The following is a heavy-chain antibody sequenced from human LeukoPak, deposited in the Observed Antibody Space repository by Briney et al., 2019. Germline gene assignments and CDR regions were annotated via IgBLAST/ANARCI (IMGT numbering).Heavy chain of an antibody. J-gene: IGHJ1*01. V-gene: IGHV1-24*01. CDR2: FDPEDGET. CDR3: GTKLLWFGELPLV. CDR1: GYTLTELS. Sequence: GASVKVSCKVSGYTLTELSMYWVRQAPGKGLEWMEGFDPEDGETIYAQKFQGGVTMTEDTSTDTAYMELSSLRSEDTAVYYCGTKLLWFGELPLVWGQGTLVTVSS. D-gene: IGHD3-10*01.